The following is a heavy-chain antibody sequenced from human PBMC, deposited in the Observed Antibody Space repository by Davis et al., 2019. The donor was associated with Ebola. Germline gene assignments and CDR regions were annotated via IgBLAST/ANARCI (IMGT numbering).Heavy chain of an antibody. Sequence: SETLSLTCAAYGGSFSGYYWSWIRQPPGKGLEWIGEINHSGSTNYNPSLKSRVTISVDTSKNQFSLKLSSVTAADTAVYYCARVRITIFGVVTLFGMDVWGQGTTVTVSS. CDR3: ARVRITIFGVVTLFGMDV. V-gene: IGHV4-34*01. CDR2: INHSGST. D-gene: IGHD3-3*01. CDR1: GGSFSGYY. J-gene: IGHJ6*02.